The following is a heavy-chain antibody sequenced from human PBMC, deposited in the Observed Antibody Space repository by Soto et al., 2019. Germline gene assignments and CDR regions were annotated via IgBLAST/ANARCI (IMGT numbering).Heavy chain of an antibody. V-gene: IGHV4-59*01. J-gene: IGHJ4*02. D-gene: IGHD5-18*01. Sequence: SETLSLTCTVSGGSISSYYWSWIRQPPGKGLEWIGYIYYSGSTNYNPSLKSRVTISVDTSKNQFSLKLSSVTAADTAVYYCARLGDTAMVSVDYWGQGTLVTVSS. CDR2: IYYSGST. CDR1: GGSISSYY. CDR3: ARLGDTAMVSVDY.